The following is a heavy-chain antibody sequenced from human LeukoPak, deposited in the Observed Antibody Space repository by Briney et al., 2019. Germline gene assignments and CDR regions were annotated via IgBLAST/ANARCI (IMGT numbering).Heavy chain of an antibody. J-gene: IGHJ4*02. Sequence: GGSLRLSCAASGFTFSSYAMSWVRQAPGKGLEWVSAISGSGGSTYYADSVKGRFTISRDNSKNTLYLQMNILRAEDTAVYYCAKVGDDRSLRYYFDYWGQGTLVTVSS. D-gene: IGHD2-21*02. CDR2: ISGSGGST. CDR3: AKVGDDRSLRYYFDY. V-gene: IGHV3-23*01. CDR1: GFTFSSYA.